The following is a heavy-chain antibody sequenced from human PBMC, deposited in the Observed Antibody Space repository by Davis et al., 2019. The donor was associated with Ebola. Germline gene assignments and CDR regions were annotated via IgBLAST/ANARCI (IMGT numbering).Heavy chain of an antibody. V-gene: IGHV1-18*04. CDR2: ISGFNTYT. D-gene: IGHD3-9*01. Sequence: ASVKVSCKSSGYTFTSYGLVWVRQAPGLGLEWMGWISGFNTYTNFAQKFQGRVTVSKDTPTNTAYMDLRSLTSDDTAIYYCARAPNYDVLTGTSSYYFDYWGQGTLVTVSS. CDR1: GYTFTSYG. CDR3: ARAPNYDVLTGTSSYYFDY. J-gene: IGHJ4*02.